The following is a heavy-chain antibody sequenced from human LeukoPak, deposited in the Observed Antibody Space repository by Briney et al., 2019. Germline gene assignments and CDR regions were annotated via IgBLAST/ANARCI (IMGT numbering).Heavy chain of an antibody. CDR2: INPSGGST. Sequence: APVKVSCKASGYTFTSYYMHWVRQAPGQGLEWMGIINPSGGSTSYAQKFQGRVTMTRDTSTSTVYMELSSLRSEDTAVYYCARDLFSRVTTNWFDPWGQGTLVTVSS. CDR1: GYTFTSYY. D-gene: IGHD4-17*01. J-gene: IGHJ5*02. CDR3: ARDLFSRVTTNWFDP. V-gene: IGHV1-46*01.